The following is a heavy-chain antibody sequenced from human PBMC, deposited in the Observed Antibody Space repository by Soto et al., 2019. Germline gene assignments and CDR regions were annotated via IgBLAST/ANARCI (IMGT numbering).Heavy chain of an antibody. J-gene: IGHJ4*02. CDR2: IYYSGST. V-gene: IGHV4-31*03. D-gene: IGHD3-16*02. CDR1: VGSISSGGYY. Sequence: PSETLSLTCTFSVGSISSGGYYCSWIRQHPWKGLEWIGYIYYSGSTYYNPSLKSRVTISVDTSKNQFSLKLSSVTAADTAVYYCARDYYDYVWGSYPGEYLGQGTLVSVSS. CDR3: ARDYYDYVWGSYPGEY.